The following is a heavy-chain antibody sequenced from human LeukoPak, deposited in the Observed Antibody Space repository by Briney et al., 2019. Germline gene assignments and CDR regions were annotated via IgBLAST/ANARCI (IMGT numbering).Heavy chain of an antibody. V-gene: IGHV3-23*01. CDR2: ISSSGSTI. Sequence: PGGSLRLSCAASGFTFSSYAMSWVRQAPGKGLEWVSYISSSGSTIYYADSVKGRFTISRDNSKNTLYLQMNSLRAEDTAVYYCAKSAGSYYKFYFDYWGQGTLVTVSS. D-gene: IGHD3-10*01. CDR3: AKSAGSYYKFYFDY. CDR1: GFTFSSYA. J-gene: IGHJ4*02.